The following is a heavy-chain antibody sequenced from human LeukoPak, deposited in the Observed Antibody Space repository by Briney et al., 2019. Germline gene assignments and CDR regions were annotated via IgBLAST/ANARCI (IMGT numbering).Heavy chain of an antibody. CDR1: GGSFSGYY. D-gene: IGHD3-16*02. Sequence: SETLSLTCAVYGGSFSGYYWSWIRQPPGKGLEWIGEINHSGSTNYNPSLKSRVTISVDTSKNQFSLKLSSVTAADTAVYYCARNDYVWGSYRAFDYWGQGTLVTVSS. CDR3: ARNDYVWGSYRAFDY. J-gene: IGHJ4*02. V-gene: IGHV4-34*01. CDR2: INHSGST.